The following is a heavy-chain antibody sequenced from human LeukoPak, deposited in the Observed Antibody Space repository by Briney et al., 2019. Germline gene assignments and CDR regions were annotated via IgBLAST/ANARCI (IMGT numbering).Heavy chain of an antibody. CDR3: ARGLTNYYDSSGYSVEYYGMDV. CDR2: INHSGST. V-gene: IGHV4-34*01. J-gene: IGHJ6*02. CDR1: GGPFSGYY. D-gene: IGHD3-22*01. Sequence: SETLSLTCAVYGGPFSGYYWSWIRQPPGKGLEWIGEINHSGSTNYNPSLKSRVTISVDTSKNQFSLKLSSVTAADTAVYYCARGLTNYYDSSGYSVEYYGMDVWGQGTTVTVSS.